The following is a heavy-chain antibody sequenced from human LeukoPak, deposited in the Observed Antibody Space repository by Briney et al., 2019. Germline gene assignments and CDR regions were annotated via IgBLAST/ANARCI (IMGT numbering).Heavy chain of an antibody. CDR3: AKDLRTYYYGSSGYWYYFDY. V-gene: IGHV3-23*01. Sequence: GGSLRLSCAASGFTFSSYAMSWVRQAPGKGLEWVPGISASGDSTYYADSVKGRFTISRDNSKNTLYLQMNSLRAEDTAVYYCAKDLRTYYYGSSGYWYYFDYWGQGTLVTVSS. J-gene: IGHJ4*02. CDR2: ISASGDST. CDR1: GFTFSSYA. D-gene: IGHD3-22*01.